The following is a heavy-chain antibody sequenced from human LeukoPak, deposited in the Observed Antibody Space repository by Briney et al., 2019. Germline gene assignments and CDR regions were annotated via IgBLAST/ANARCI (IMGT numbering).Heavy chain of an antibody. V-gene: IGHV4-59*08. CDR3: ARRDSSGWNYFDY. CDR2: IYYSGST. J-gene: IGHJ4*02. Sequence: PSETLSLTCTVSGGSISSYYWSWIRQPPGKGLEWIGYIYYSGSTNYNPSLKSRVTISVDTSKNQFSLKLTSVTAADTAVYYCARRDSSGWNYFDYWGQGTLVTVSS. CDR1: GGSISSYY. D-gene: IGHD6-19*01.